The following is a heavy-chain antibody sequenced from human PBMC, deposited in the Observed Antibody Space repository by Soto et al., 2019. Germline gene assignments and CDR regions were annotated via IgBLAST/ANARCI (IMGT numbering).Heavy chain of an antibody. CDR1: GFTFSSYS. D-gene: IGHD3-22*01. Sequence: GGSLRLSCAASGFTFSSYSMNWVRQAPGKGLEWVSSISSSSSYIYYADSVKGRFTISRDNAKNPLYLQMNSLRAEDTAVYYCARDPHYYDSSGNAFDIWGQGTMVTVSS. CDR2: ISSSSSYI. J-gene: IGHJ3*02. V-gene: IGHV3-21*01. CDR3: ARDPHYYDSSGNAFDI.